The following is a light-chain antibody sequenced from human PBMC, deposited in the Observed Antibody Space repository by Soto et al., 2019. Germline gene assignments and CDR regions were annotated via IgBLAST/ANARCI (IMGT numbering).Light chain of an antibody. CDR2: GTS. J-gene: IGKJ4*01. V-gene: IGKV3-20*01. CDR3: QQYGTSALT. CDR1: QSVSSSY. Sequence: NVLTQSPGTLSFSPGEKATFFCRASQSVSSSYLVWYQQRPGQPPRLLIYGTSTRAAGISDRFSGSGSGTDFTLTIYRLEPGDSAVYYCQQYGTSALTFGGGTKV.